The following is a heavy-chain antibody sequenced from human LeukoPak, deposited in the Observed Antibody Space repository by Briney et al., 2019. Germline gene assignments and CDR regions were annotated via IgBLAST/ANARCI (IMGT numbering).Heavy chain of an antibody. J-gene: IGHJ4*02. V-gene: IGHV3-7*01. Sequence: GGSLRLSCAASGFTFSSYWMSWVRQAPGKGLEWVANIKQGGSEKYYVDSVKGRFTISRDNAKNSLYLQMNSLRAEDTAVYYCARLSVVITTYYFDYWGQGTLVTVSS. CDR3: ARLSVVITTYYFDY. CDR1: GFTFSSYW. CDR2: IKQGGSEK. D-gene: IGHD3-22*01.